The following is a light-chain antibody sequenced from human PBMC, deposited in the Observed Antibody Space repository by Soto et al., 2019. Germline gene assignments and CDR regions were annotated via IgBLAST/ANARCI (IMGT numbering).Light chain of an antibody. V-gene: IGKV3-15*01. Sequence: EIAMTQSPATLSVSPGERASLSCRASQSVSSNLAWYHQRPGQAPTLLIYGAFTRATGVPARFSGSGSGTEFTLTISSLQSEDFAVYYCHQYDNWPGTFGQGTKVDIK. CDR1: QSVSSN. CDR2: GAF. J-gene: IGKJ1*01. CDR3: HQYDNWPGT.